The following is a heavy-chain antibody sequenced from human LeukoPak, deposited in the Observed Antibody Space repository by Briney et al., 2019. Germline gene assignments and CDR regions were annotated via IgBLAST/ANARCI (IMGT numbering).Heavy chain of an antibody. Sequence: SETLSLTCAVYGGSFSGYYWSWIRQPPGKGLEWIGSLYHSGNTYYNPSLKSRVTMSVDTSKNQFSLRLSSVTAADTAVYYCARSEYYDSWSGYLGYFDYWGQGTLVTVSS. CDR3: ARSEYYDSWSGYLGYFDY. CDR2: LYHSGNT. CDR1: GGSFSGYY. J-gene: IGHJ4*02. V-gene: IGHV4-34*01. D-gene: IGHD3-3*01.